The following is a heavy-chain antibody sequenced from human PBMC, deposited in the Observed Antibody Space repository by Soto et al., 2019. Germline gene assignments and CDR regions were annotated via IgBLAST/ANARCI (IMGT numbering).Heavy chain of an antibody. J-gene: IGHJ6*02. CDR3: AREVYSSSWYYYYGMDV. CDR2: MNPNSGNT. Sequence: ASVKVSCKASGYTFTSYDINWVRQATGQGLEWMGWMNPNSGNTGYAQKFQGRVTMTRNTSISTAYMELSSLRSEDTAVYYCAREVYSSSWYYYYGMDVWGQGTTVTVSS. V-gene: IGHV1-8*01. CDR1: GYTFTSYD. D-gene: IGHD6-13*01.